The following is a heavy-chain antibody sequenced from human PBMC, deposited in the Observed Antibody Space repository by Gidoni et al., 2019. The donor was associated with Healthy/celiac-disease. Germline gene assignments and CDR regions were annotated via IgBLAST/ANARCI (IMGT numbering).Heavy chain of an antibody. V-gene: IGHV3-21*01. CDR2: ISSSSSYI. CDR3: ARWGAGATPAAFDY. CDR1: GFTFSSYS. D-gene: IGHD1-26*01. J-gene: IGHJ4*02. Sequence: EVQLVESGGGLVKPGGSLRLSCAASGFTFSSYSMNWVRQAPGKGLEWVSSISSSSSYIYYADSVKGRFTISRDNAKNSLYLQMNSLRAEDTAVYYCARWGAGATPAAFDYWGQGTLVTVSS.